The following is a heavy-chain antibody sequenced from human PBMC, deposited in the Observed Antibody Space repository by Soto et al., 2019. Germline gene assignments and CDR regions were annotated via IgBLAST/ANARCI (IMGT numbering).Heavy chain of an antibody. V-gene: IGHV3-23*01. CDR1: GFTFSSYA. D-gene: IGHD6-25*01. CDR2: ISGSGDST. J-gene: IGHJ6*04. CDR3: AKSATNSGYSVVNV. Sequence: PGGSLRLSCAASGFTFSSYAMSWVRQAPGKGLEWVSVISGSGDSTYYADSVKGRFTISRDVSKSTVYLQMNSLRVEDTAVYYCAKSATNSGYSVVNVWGKGTTVTVSS.